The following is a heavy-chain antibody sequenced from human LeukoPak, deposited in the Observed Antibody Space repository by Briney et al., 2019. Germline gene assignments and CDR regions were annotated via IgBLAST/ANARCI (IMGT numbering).Heavy chain of an antibody. V-gene: IGHV3-7*01. CDR3: ARSKIDY. CDR2: INEDGSEK. J-gene: IGHJ4*02. CDR1: GFTFSNYW. D-gene: IGHD4-11*01. Sequence: PRGSLRLSCTAPGFTFSNYWMMWVRQAPGKGLEWVANINEDGSEKYYADSVEGRFTISRDNAKNSLDLQMNSLRADDTAIYYCARSKIDYWGQGTLVTVSS.